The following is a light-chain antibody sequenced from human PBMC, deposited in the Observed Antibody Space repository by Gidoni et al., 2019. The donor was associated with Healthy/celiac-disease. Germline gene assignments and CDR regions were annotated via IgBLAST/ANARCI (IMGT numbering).Light chain of an antibody. CDR1: QGISSN. J-gene: IGKJ4*01. V-gene: IGKV1-8*01. CDR2: AAS. CDR3: QQYYRYPLT. Sequence: AIRMTQSPSSFSASTGDRVTITCRASQGISSNLAWYQQKPGIAPKLLIYAASTLQSGVPSRFSGSGSGTDFTLIISCLQSEDFATYYCQQYYRYPLTFGGGTKVEIK.